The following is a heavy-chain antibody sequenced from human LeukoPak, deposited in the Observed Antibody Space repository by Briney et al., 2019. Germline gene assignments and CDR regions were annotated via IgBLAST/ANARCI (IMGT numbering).Heavy chain of an antibody. V-gene: IGHV4-4*07. J-gene: IGHJ4*02. CDR3: ASQYYDFWSGYYLGYFDY. D-gene: IGHD3-3*01. CDR1: GGPISSYY. CDR2: IYTSGST. Sequence: PSETLSLTCTVSGGPISSYYWSWIRQPAGKGLEWIGRIYTSGSTNYNPSLKSRVTMSVDTSKNQFSLKLSSVTAADTAVYYCASQYYDFWSGYYLGYFDYWGQGTLVTVSS.